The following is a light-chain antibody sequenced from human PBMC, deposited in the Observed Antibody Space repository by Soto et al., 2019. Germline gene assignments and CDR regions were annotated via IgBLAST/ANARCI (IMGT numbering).Light chain of an antibody. V-gene: IGKV1-33*01. J-gene: IGKJ4*01. CDR3: QQSEALVLS. Sequence: DIQMTQSPSSLSASVGDRVTITCQASQDITDYLHWYQQKPGKAPRLLIYDASNLETGVPSRFSGSGSGTDFTCTISSLQPEDTATYYCQQSEALVLSFGGGTKVEI. CDR2: DAS. CDR1: QDITDY.